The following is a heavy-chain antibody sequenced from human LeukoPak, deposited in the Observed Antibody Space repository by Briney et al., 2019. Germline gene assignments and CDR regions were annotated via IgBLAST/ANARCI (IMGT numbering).Heavy chain of an antibody. J-gene: IGHJ3*02. CDR2: IIPIFGTA. Sequence: GASVTVSFKSSVGTFTIYAISWVRQAPGQGLEWMGGIIPIFGTANYAQKFHGRLTITADETTSTAYMELSRLRSEDTAVYYCARGPCTGGVCYNAFDIWGQGTMVTVSS. V-gene: IGHV1-69*13. CDR1: VGTFTIYA. D-gene: IGHD2-8*02. CDR3: ARGPCTGGVCYNAFDI.